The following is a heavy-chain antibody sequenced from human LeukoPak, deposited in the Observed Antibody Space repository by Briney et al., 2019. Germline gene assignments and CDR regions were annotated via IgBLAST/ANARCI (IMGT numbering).Heavy chain of an antibody. CDR1: GVSINSHY. Sequence: SETLSLTCTVSGVSINSHYLNWIRQPPGKGLEWIGHIYGSGRTNYNPSLKSRVTMSVDTSKSQFSLNLNSLTAADTAVYCCVVSPNQDFFDYWGQGPLVTVSS. CDR2: IYGSGRT. V-gene: IGHV4-4*09. J-gene: IGHJ4*02. CDR3: VVSPNQDFFDY.